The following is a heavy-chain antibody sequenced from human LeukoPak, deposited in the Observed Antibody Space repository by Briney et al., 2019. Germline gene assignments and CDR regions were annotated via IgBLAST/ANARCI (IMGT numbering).Heavy chain of an antibody. D-gene: IGHD3-3*01. CDR3: AKDREAIFGVRLYYYYGMDV. CDR2: ISDSGGST. V-gene: IGHV3-23*01. J-gene: IGHJ6*02. Sequence: PGGSLRLSCAASGFTFTNYAMSWVRQAPGQGLEWVSSISDSGGSTYYADSVKGRFTISRDNSKNTLYLQMNSLRAEDTAVYYCAKDREAIFGVRLYYYYGMDVWGQGTTVTVSS. CDR1: GFTFTNYA.